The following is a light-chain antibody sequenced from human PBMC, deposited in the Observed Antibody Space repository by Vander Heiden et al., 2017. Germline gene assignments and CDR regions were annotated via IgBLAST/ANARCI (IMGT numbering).Light chain of an antibody. Sequence: EIVMTQSPATLSLSPGQRASLSCRASQSVNINVAWYQQRPGQAPSLLIHAASTRATGVPDRFSGSGSGTEFTLTISSLQSEDFAVYFCQQHRTWPSLTFGGGTRVE. CDR1: QSVNIN. J-gene: IGKJ4*01. V-gene: IGKV3-15*01. CDR2: AAS. CDR3: QQHRTWPSLT.